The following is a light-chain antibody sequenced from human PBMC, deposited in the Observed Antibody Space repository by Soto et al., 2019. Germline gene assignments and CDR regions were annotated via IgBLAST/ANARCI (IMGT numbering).Light chain of an antibody. J-gene: IGKJ1*01. CDR2: GAS. CDR3: QQYGSSPPVT. CDR1: QTVTRSY. V-gene: IGKV3-20*01. Sequence: IVLTQSPGTLSLSPGERATLSCRASQTVTRSYLAWYQQKPGRAPRLLIYGASTRATGIPARFSGSGSGTDFTLTISRLEPEDFAVYYCQQYGSSPPVTFGQGTKVDIK.